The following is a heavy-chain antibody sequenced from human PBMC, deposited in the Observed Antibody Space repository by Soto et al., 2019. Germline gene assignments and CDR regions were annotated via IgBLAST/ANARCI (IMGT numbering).Heavy chain of an antibody. J-gene: IGHJ6*02. D-gene: IGHD3-22*01. Sequence: LSLTCAVYGGSFSGYYWSWIRQPPGKGLEWIGEINHSGSTNYNPSLKSRVTISVDTSKNQFSLKLSSVTAADTAVYYCARDFEYYYDSSGQIPGYYYGMDVWGQGTTVTVSS. CDR3: ARDFEYYYDSSGQIPGYYYGMDV. CDR1: GGSFSGYY. CDR2: INHSGST. V-gene: IGHV4-34*01.